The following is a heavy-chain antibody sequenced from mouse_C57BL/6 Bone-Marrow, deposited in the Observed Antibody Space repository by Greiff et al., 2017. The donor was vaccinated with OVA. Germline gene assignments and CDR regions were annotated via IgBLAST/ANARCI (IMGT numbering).Heavy chain of an antibody. Sequence: VQLQQPGAELVKPGASVKLSCKASGYTFTSYWMHWVKQRPGQGLEWIGMIHPNSGSTNYNEKFTSKATLTVDKSSSTAYMQLSSLTSEDSAVYYCARVTTVVAGGTWFAYWGQGTLVTVSA. J-gene: IGHJ3*01. CDR1: GYTFTSYW. D-gene: IGHD1-1*01. CDR2: IHPNSGST. V-gene: IGHV1-64*01. CDR3: ARVTTVVAGGTWFAY.